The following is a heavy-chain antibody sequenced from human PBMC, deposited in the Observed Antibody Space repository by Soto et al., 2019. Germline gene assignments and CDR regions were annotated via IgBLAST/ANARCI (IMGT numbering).Heavy chain of an antibody. J-gene: IGHJ4*02. CDR1: GYTFTYRY. Sequence: GASVKVCCKASGYTFTYRYLHSVRHAPGQALEWMGWITPFNGNTNYAQKFQDRVTITRDRSMSTAYMELSSLRSEDTAMYYCASNGEGYFDYWGQGTLVTVSS. V-gene: IGHV1-45*02. CDR3: ASNGEGYFDY. CDR2: ITPFNGNT.